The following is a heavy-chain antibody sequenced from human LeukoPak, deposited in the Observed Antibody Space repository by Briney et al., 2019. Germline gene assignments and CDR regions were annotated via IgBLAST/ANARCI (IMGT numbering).Heavy chain of an antibody. Sequence: SVKVSCKASGYTFTSYAMHWVRQAPGQGLEWMGGIIPIFGTANYAQKFQGRVTITADESTSTAYMELGSLRSEDTAVYYCARPGRESGSRANYYFDYWGQGTLVTVSS. CDR1: GYTFTSYA. D-gene: IGHD4/OR15-4a*01. CDR2: IIPIFGTA. J-gene: IGHJ4*02. CDR3: ARPGRESGSRANYYFDY. V-gene: IGHV1-69*13.